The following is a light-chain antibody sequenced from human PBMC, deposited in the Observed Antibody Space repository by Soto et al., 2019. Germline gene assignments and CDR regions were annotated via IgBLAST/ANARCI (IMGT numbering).Light chain of an antibody. CDR2: DAS. CDR3: QQYNSYPYT. J-gene: IGKJ2*01. Sequence: DLQMTQSPSTLSASVGDRLTITCRASQSISSWLAWYQQKPGKAPKLLIYDASSLESGVPSRFSGSGSGTEFTLTISSLQPDDFATYYCQQYNSYPYTFGQGTKLEIK. CDR1: QSISSW. V-gene: IGKV1-5*01.